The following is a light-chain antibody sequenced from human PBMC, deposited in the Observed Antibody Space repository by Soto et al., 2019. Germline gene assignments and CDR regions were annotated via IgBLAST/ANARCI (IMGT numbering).Light chain of an antibody. V-gene: IGLV2-14*01. J-gene: IGLJ2*01. CDR2: DVS. CDR3: SSYTSSSTLRGV. Sequence: QSALTQPASVSGSPGQSITISCTGTSSDVGGYNYVSWYQQHPGKAPKLMIYDVSNRPSGVSNHFSGSKSGNTASLTISGLQAEDEADYYCSSYTSSSTLRGVFGGGTKLTVL. CDR1: SSDVGGYNY.